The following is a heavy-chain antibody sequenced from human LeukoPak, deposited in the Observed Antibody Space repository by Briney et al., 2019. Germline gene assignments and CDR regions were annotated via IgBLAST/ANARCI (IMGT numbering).Heavy chain of an antibody. CDR2: ISAGGAT. J-gene: IGHJ5*02. D-gene: IGHD1-26*01. Sequence: PGGSLRLSCAASGFSFSTYAMTWVRQIPGRGLQWVSAISAGGATYYADSVKGRFTISRDNSKNTLYLQMNSLTADDTAFYFCAKIPSGRREEWFDPWAREPWSPSPQ. CDR3: AKIPSGRREEWFDP. CDR1: GFSFSTYA. V-gene: IGHV3-23*01.